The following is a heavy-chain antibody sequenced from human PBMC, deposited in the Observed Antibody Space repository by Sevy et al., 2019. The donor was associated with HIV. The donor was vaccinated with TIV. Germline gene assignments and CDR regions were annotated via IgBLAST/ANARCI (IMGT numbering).Heavy chain of an antibody. CDR3: AGELVIVTGFDP. CDR1: GYTFTSYY. D-gene: IGHD3-22*01. Sequence: ASVKVSCKASGYTFTSYYIHWVRQAPGQGLEWMGVINPSSGRTTYAQKFQGRITMTRDTSTSIVYMELSSLRSEDTAFYYCAGELVIVTGFDPWGQGTLVTVSS. CDR2: INPSSGRT. V-gene: IGHV1-46*01. J-gene: IGHJ5*02.